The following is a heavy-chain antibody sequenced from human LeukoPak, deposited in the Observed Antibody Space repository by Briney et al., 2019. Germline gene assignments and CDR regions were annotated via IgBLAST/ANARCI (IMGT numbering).Heavy chain of an antibody. CDR1: GGSISSSNW. D-gene: IGHD3-10*01. V-gene: IGHV4-61*01. CDR3: ARAYYGSGTYYNFDY. J-gene: IGHJ4*02. Sequence: SETLSLTCAVSGGSISSSNWWSWIRQPPGKGLEWIGYIYYSGSTNYNPSLKSRVTISVDTSKNQFSLKLSSVTAADTAVYSCARAYYGSGTYYNFDYWGQGTLVTVSS. CDR2: IYYSGST.